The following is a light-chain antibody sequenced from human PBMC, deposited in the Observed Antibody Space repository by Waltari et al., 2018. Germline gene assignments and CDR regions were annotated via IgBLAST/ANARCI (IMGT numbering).Light chain of an antibody. CDR3: TSQALDGVVL. J-gene: IGLJ3*02. Sequence: QSALTQPASVSGSPGQSITISCTGIGSAIDDSAFVSWYQQQPGKAPRFIIYDVTNRPSGISHRFSASKSANTASLTISGLQPEDEGDYYCTSQALDGVVLFGGGTQVTV. CDR1: GSAIDDSAF. V-gene: IGLV2-14*03. CDR2: DVT.